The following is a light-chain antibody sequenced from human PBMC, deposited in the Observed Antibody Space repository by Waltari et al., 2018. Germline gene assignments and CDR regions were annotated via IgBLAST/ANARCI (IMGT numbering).Light chain of an antibody. CDR3: QSYDTSLGVV. CDR1: WSNIGAGSD. CDR2: GVN. Sequence: QSVLTQPPSVSGAPGQRVTISCTGSWSNIGAGSDCHWYQQLPGKAPTLLVYGVNTRPPGVPDRFFGSKSGTSASLAIPGLQPEDEADYYCQSYDTSLGVVFGGGTKLTVL. J-gene: IGLJ2*01. V-gene: IGLV1-40*01.